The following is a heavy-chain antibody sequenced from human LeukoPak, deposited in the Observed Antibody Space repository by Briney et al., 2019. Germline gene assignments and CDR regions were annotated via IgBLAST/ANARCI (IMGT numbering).Heavy chain of an antibody. CDR2: ISYDGSNK. V-gene: IGHV3-30*18. CDR1: GFTFSSYA. D-gene: IGHD5-18*01. CDR3: AKEGGYSYGYYYYYGMDV. Sequence: GGSLRLSCAASGFTFSSYAMSWVRQAPGKGLEWVAVISYDGSNKYYADSVKGRFTISRDNSKNTLYLQMNSLRAEDTAVYYCAKEGGYSYGYYYYYGMDVWGQGTTVTVSS. J-gene: IGHJ6*02.